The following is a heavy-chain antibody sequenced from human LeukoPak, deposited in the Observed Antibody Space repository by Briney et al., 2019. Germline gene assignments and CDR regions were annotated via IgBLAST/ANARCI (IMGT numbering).Heavy chain of an antibody. Sequence: ASVKVSCKASGYTFTSYDINWVRQATGRGLEWMGWMNPNSGNTGYAQKFQGRVTITRNTSISTAYMELSSLRSEDTAVYYCARGVNTYLWFGGDYMDVWGKGSTVTVSS. D-gene: IGHD3-16*01. J-gene: IGHJ6*03. CDR1: GYTFTSYD. V-gene: IGHV1-8*03. CDR3: ARGVNTYLWFGGDYMDV. CDR2: MNPNSGNT.